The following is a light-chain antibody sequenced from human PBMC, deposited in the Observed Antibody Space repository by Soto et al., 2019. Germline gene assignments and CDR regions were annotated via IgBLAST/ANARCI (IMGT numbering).Light chain of an antibody. CDR2: GAS. J-gene: IGKJ1*01. CDR1: QSVSSSY. V-gene: IGKV3-20*01. Sequence: EIVLTQSPGTLSLSPGERATLSCRASQSVSSSYLAWYQQKPGQAHRLLSYGASSRATGIPDRFSGSGSGTDFTLTISRLEPEDFAVYYCQQYGNSPWTFGQGTKVEIK. CDR3: QQYGNSPWT.